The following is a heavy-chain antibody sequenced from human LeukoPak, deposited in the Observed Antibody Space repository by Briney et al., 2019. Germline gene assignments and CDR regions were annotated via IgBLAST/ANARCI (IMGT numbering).Heavy chain of an antibody. CDR1: GGSISSSSYY. CDR2: IYYSGRT. V-gene: IGHV4-39*01. Sequence: SETLSLTCTVSGGSISSSSYYWGWIRQPPGKGLEWIGAIYYSGRTYYNPSLKSRVTISVDTSNNQFSLKLSSVTAADTTVYYRWARHYYYGMDVWGQGTTVTVSS. CDR3: WARHYYYGMDV. J-gene: IGHJ6*02.